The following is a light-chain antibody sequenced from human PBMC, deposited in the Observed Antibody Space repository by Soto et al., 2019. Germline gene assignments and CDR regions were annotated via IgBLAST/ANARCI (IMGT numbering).Light chain of an antibody. CDR2: GNN. J-gene: IGLJ3*02. CDR1: SSNIGAGHD. CDR3: QSYDDSLTGSRV. Sequence: QSVLTQPPSVSGAPGQTVTVSCTGTSSNIGAGHDVHWYQQIPGRAPKLLIYGNNNRPSGVPDRFSASKSGTSADLTIAGLRAEDEADYHCQSYDDSLTGSRVFGGGTKLTVL. V-gene: IGLV1-40*01.